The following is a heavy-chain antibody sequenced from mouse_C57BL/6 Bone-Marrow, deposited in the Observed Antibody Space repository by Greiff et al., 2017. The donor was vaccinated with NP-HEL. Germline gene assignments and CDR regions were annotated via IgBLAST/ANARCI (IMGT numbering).Heavy chain of an antibody. D-gene: IGHD1-1*01. CDR1: GYTFTSYW. Sequence: QVQLQQPGAELVKPGASVKLSCKASGYTFTSYWMQWVKQRPGQGLEWIGEIDPSDSYTNYNQKFKGKATLTGDPSSSTDYMQLSSLTSEDSAVDYCARESYYGSSPLVDYWGQGTTLTVSS. CDR2: IDPSDSYT. V-gene: IGHV1-50*01. J-gene: IGHJ2*01. CDR3: ARESYYGSSPLVDY.